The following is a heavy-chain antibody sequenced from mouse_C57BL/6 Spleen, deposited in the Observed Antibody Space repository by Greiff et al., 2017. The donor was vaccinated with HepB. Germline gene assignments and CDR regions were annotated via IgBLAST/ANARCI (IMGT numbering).Heavy chain of an antibody. V-gene: IGHV5-17*01. D-gene: IGHD1-1*01. J-gene: IGHJ4*01. CDR3: ARGNHYGSSPYYAMDY. CDR2: ISSGSSTI. CDR1: GFTFSDYG. Sequence: EVQLVESGGGLVKPGGSLKLSCAASGFTFSDYGMHWVRQAPEKGLEWVAYISSGSSTINYADTVKGRFTISRDNAKNTLFLQMTSLRSEDTAMYYCARGNHYGSSPYYAMDYWGHRTSVTVSS.